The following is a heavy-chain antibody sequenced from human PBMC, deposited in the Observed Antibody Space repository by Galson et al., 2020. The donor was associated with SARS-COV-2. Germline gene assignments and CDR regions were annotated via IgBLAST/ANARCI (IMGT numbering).Heavy chain of an antibody. V-gene: IGHV3-30*04. D-gene: IGHD3-3*01. Sequence: GGSLRLSCAASGFTFSSYAMHWVRQAPGKGLEWVAVISYDGSNKYYADSVKGRFTISRDNSKNTLYLQMNSLRAEDTAVYYCARDKAPFFWSGYLYWGQGTLVTVSS. CDR2: ISYDGSNK. CDR3: ARDKAPFFWSGYLY. CDR1: GFTFSSYA. J-gene: IGHJ4*02.